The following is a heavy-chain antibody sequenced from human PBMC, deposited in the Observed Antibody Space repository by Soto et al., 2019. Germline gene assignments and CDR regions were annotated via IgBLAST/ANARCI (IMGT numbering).Heavy chain of an antibody. CDR1: GGTFSSYA. CDR3: ASAGTVTTYYYYYGMDV. D-gene: IGHD4-17*01. CDR2: IIPIFGTA. Sequence: SVKVSCKASGGTFSSYAISWVRQAPGQGLEWMGGIIPIFGTANYAQKFQGRVTITADESTSTAYMELSSLRSEDTAVYYCASAGTVTTYYYYYGMDVWGQGTTVTVSS. J-gene: IGHJ6*02. V-gene: IGHV1-69*13.